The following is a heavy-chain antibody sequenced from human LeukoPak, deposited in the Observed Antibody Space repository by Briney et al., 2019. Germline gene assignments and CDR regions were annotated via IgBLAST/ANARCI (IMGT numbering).Heavy chain of an antibody. V-gene: IGHV3-23*01. Sequence: GASLRLFCAASGFTLSKDGMSWVRQAPGKGLEWVSTVNDNGANTHYADSVKGRFTISRDNSRNTLLLEMNSLRVDDTALYYCTKGDGGYYPIDNWGQGTLVIVSS. D-gene: IGHD1-26*01. CDR2: VNDNGANT. CDR1: GFTLSKDG. CDR3: TKGDGGYYPIDN. J-gene: IGHJ4*02.